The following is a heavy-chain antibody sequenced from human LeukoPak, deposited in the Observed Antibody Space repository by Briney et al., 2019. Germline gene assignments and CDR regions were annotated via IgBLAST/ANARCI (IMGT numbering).Heavy chain of an antibody. CDR1: GGSISSNY. V-gene: IGHV4-59*01. CDR3: ARSLSSAWYAYDY. D-gene: IGHD6-19*01. Sequence: SETLSLTCTLPGGSISSNYWSWIRQPPGKGLEWIGYIYYSGSTNYNPSLKSRVTVSVDTSKNQFSLKLNSVTAADTAVYYCARSLSSAWYAYDYWGQGTLVTVSS. CDR2: IYYSGST. J-gene: IGHJ4*02.